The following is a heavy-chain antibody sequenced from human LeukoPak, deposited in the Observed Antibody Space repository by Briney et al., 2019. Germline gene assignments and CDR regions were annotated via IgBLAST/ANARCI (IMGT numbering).Heavy chain of an antibody. J-gene: IGHJ4*02. CDR3: AKGSDYVWGSYRHY. Sequence: PGGSLRLSCAASGFTFSSYAMSWARQAPGKGLEWVSAISGSGGSTYYADSVKGRFTISRDNSKNTLYLQMNSLRAEDTAVYYCAKGSDYVWGSYRHYWGQGTLVTVSS. V-gene: IGHV3-23*01. D-gene: IGHD3-16*02. CDR1: GFTFSSYA. CDR2: ISGSGGST.